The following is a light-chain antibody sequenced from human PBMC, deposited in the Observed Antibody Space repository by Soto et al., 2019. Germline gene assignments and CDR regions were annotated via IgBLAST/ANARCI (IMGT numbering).Light chain of an antibody. J-gene: IGKJ5*01. Sequence: EIVLTQSPGTLSLSPGERATLSCRASQSVSSNYLAWYQQKPGQPPKLLIHWASNREFGVPDRISGSGSGTDFTLTISSLQTEDSAVYYCQQRSSWPPTITFGQGTRLEIK. CDR2: WAS. CDR1: QSVSSNY. CDR3: QQRSSWPPTIT. V-gene: IGKV3D-20*02.